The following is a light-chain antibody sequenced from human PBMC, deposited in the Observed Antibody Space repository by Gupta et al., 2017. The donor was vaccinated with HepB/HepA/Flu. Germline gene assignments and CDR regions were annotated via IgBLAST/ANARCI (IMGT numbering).Light chain of an antibody. J-gene: IGKJ2*01. CDR3: QQYGSSHLYT. Sequence: EIVLTQSPGTLSLSPGERATLSCRASQSVSSSYLAWYQQKPGQAPRLLIYGASSRATGIPDRFSGSGSGTDFTLTISRREPEDFAVYYCQQYGSSHLYTFGQGTKLEIK. CDR2: GAS. CDR1: QSVSSSY. V-gene: IGKV3-20*01.